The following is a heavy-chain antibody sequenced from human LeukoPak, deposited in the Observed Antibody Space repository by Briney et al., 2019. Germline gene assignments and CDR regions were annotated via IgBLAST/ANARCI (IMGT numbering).Heavy chain of an antibody. CDR1: GYSFTSYW. CDR3: ARLDPRGYDFWSGYPWDRGAFDI. J-gene: IGHJ3*02. D-gene: IGHD3-3*01. Sequence: GESLKISCKGSGYSFTSYWIGWVRQMPGKGLEWMGIIYPGDSDTRYSPSFQGQVTISADKSISTAYLQWSSLKASDTAMYYCARLDPRGYDFWSGYPWDRGAFDIWGQGTMVTVSS. V-gene: IGHV5-51*01. CDR2: IYPGDSDT.